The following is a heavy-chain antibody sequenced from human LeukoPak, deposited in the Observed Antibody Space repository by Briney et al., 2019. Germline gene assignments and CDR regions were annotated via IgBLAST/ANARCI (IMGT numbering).Heavy chain of an antibody. Sequence: ASVKVSCKASGYTFTSYDINWVRQATGQGLEWMGWVNPNSGNTGYAQKFQGRVTITRNTSISTAYMELSSLRSEDTAVYYCARGLRFLEWANDYWGQGTLVTVSS. D-gene: IGHD3-3*01. V-gene: IGHV1-8*03. CDR3: ARGLRFLEWANDY. CDR2: VNPNSGNT. CDR1: GYTFTSYD. J-gene: IGHJ4*02.